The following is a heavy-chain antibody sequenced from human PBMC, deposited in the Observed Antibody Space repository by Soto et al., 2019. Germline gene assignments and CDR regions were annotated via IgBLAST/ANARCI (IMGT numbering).Heavy chain of an antibody. Sequence: PSETLSLTCAVYGGSFSGYYWSWIRQPPGKGLEWIGEINHSGSTNYNPSLKSRVTISVDTSKNQFSMKLSSVTAADTAVYYCARGCYHAGYSSSWYRYYYGMDVWGQGTTVTVSS. CDR1: GGSFSGYY. D-gene: IGHD6-13*01. CDR2: INHSGST. J-gene: IGHJ6*02. V-gene: IGHV4-34*01. CDR3: ARGCYHAGYSSSWYRYYYGMDV.